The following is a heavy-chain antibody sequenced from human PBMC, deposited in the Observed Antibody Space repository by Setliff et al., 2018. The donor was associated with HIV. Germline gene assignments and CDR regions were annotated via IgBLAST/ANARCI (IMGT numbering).Heavy chain of an antibody. CDR1: GFTFSNYA. D-gene: IGHD3-3*01. CDR2: IWYDGSDQ. J-gene: IGHJ6*03. V-gene: IGHV3-33*01. Sequence: GGSLRLSCVASGFTFSNYAMHWVRQAPGKGLEWVALIWYDGSDQYYADSVKGRFTISRDSSKNTLYLQMNSLRAEDTAVYYCARDRSNFWSGPYMDVWGKGTTVTVSS. CDR3: ARDRSNFWSGPYMDV.